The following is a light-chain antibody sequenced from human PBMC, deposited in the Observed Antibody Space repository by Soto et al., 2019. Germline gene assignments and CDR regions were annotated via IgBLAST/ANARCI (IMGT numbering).Light chain of an antibody. CDR2: GAS. CDR1: QSVSSSY. V-gene: IGKV3-20*01. CDR3: QQRGSSPHS. J-gene: IGKJ2*01. Sequence: EIVLTQSPGTLSLSPGERATLSCRASQSVSSSYLAWYQNKPGQAPRLVIYGASSRTTGISDGFTGSGSETEFTRTISRLKAEDFAVYYCQQRGSSPHSVGQGTELVIK.